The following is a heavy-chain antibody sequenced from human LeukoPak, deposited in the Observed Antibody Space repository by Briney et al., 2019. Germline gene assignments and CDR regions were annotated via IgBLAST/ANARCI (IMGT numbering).Heavy chain of an antibody. CDR3: ARDGSGWVLGDY. Sequence: PSETLSLTCTVSGGSISSSSYYWGWIRQPPGKGLEWIGSIYYSGSTYYNPSLKSRVTISVDTSKNQFSLKLSSVTAADTAVYYCARDGSGWVLGDYWGQGTLVTVSS. J-gene: IGHJ4*02. CDR1: GGSISSSSYY. D-gene: IGHD6-19*01. V-gene: IGHV4-39*07. CDR2: IYYSGST.